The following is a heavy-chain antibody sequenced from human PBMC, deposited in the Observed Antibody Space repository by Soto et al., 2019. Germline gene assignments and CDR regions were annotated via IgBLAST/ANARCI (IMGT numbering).Heavy chain of an antibody. D-gene: IGHD6-19*01. CDR2: VSHDGRNT. CDR1: GFTFSDYA. J-gene: IGHJ4*02. V-gene: IGHV3-30*18. CDR3: AKGGRQCLVTSDFNY. Sequence: VQLVESGGGVVQPGRSLRLSCAASGFTFSDYAMHWVRQAPGKGLERVAVVSHDGRNTHYADSVKGRFTISRDSSKHPVSLEMTSLRAEATAVYYCAKGGRQCLVTSDFNYWGQGALVTVSS.